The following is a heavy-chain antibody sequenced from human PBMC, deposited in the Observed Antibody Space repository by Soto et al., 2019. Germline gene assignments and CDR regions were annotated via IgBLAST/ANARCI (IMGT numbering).Heavy chain of an antibody. J-gene: IGHJ3*02. CDR1: GFTFSSYG. D-gene: IGHD3-22*01. CDR2: LSYDGSNK. CDR3: AKGPVKHYDTVGSDALDI. Sequence: QVQLVESGGGVVQPGRSLRLSCTASGFTFSSYGMHWVRQTPGKGLEWVALLSYDGSNKYYPDSVKGRFTISRDNSKNTLYLQMNSLRAEDTALYYCAKGPVKHYDTVGSDALDIWGQGTMVTVSS. V-gene: IGHV3-30*18.